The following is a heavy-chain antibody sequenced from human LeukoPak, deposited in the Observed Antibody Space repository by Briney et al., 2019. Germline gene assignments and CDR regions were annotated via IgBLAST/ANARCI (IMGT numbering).Heavy chain of an antibody. D-gene: IGHD3-22*01. J-gene: IGHJ4*02. CDR2: IYDSGST. CDR1: GGSISSYY. V-gene: IGHV4-59*01. CDR3: ARQSISGSSLSYFHY. Sequence: SSETLSLTCTVSGGSISSYYWSWIRQPPGKGLEWIGNIYDSGSTNYNPSLKSRVTISVGTSKNQCSLKLSSVTAADTAVYYCARQSISGSSLSYFHYWGQGTLVNVSS.